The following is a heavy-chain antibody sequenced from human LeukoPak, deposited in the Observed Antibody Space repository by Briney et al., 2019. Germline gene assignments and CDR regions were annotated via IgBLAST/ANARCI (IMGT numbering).Heavy chain of an antibody. J-gene: IGHJ4*02. D-gene: IGHD6-19*01. V-gene: IGHV3-33*06. CDR2: IXYDGSNK. CDR3: AKIWGSSGWYEYSFDY. Sequence: GGSLRLSCAASGFTFSNYGMHWVRQAPGKGLEWVALIXYDGSNKYYADSVKGRFTISRDNSKNTLYLQMNSLRAEDTAVYYCAKIWGSSGWYEYSFDYWGQGTLVTVSS. CDR1: GFTFSNYG.